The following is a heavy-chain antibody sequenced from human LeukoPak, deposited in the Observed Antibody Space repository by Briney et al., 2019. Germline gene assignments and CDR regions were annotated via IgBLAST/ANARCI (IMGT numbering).Heavy chain of an antibody. Sequence: SQTLSLTCAISGDSVSSNSAAWNWIRRSPSRGLEWLGRTYYRSKWYNDYAVSVKSRITINPDTSKNQFSLKLSSVTAADTAMYYCAREVADYGGYYYYHYMDVWGKGTTVTISS. D-gene: IGHD4-23*01. CDR1: GDSVSSNSAA. J-gene: IGHJ6*03. CDR3: AREVADYGGYYYYHYMDV. CDR2: TYYRSKWYN. V-gene: IGHV6-1*01.